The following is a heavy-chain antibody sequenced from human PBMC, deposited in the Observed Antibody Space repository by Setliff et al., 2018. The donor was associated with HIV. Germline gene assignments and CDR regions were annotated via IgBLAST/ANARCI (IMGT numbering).Heavy chain of an antibody. D-gene: IGHD3-16*02. CDR2: MNPKSGVS. J-gene: IGHJ6*04. CDR3: ARAKAVGGVIITGGLDV. CDR1: GQSFTNYD. Sequence: ASVKVSCKPSGQSFTNYDIHWLRRASGQGLEWMGWMNPKSGVSGSALKFHDRVTMTRDTSTLTHYMELSSLTSEDTAVYYCARAKAVGGVIITGGLDVWGKGTTVTVAS. V-gene: IGHV1-8*01.